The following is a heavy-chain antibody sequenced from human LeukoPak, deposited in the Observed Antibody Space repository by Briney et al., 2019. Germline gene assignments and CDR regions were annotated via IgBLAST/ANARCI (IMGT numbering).Heavy chain of an antibody. V-gene: IGHV3-7*03. D-gene: IGHD2-15*01. CDR1: GFTFSSYA. CDR2: IKQDGSEK. J-gene: IGHJ4*02. CDR3: ARDRAAKY. Sequence: PGGSLRLSCAASGFTFSSYAMSWVRQAPGKGLEWVANIKQDGSEKHYVDSVEGRFTISRDNAKNSLSLQMNSLRVEDTAVYYCARDRAAKYWGQGTLVTVSS.